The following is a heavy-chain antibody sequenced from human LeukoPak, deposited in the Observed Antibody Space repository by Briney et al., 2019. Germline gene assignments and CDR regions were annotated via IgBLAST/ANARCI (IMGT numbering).Heavy chain of an antibody. D-gene: IGHD6-19*01. CDR1: GFTFSSYW. V-gene: IGHV3-7*01. Sequence: PGGSLRLSCAASGFTFSSYWMSWVRQAPGKGLEWVANIKQDGSEKYYVDSVKGRFTISRDNAKNSLYLQMNSLRAEDTAVYYCARGGWYHGGGGPSAFDIWGQGTMVTVSS. CDR2: IKQDGSEK. J-gene: IGHJ3*02. CDR3: ARGGWYHGGGGPSAFDI.